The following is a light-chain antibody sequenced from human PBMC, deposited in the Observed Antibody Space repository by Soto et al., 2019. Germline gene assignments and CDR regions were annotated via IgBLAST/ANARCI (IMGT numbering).Light chain of an antibody. J-gene: IGKJ1*01. CDR3: QQYNGYSRT. V-gene: IGKV3-11*01. Sequence: ETVLTQSPATLSLSPGDRATLSCRASRRVSSYLAWYQQKAGQAPRLLIYDASNRAAGTPARFSGSGSGTDFTLTISSLQPDDFATYYCQQYNGYSRTFGQGTKVEIK. CDR2: DAS. CDR1: RRVSSY.